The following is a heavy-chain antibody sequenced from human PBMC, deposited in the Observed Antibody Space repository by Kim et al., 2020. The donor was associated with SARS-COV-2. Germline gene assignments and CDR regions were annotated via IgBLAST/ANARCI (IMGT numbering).Heavy chain of an antibody. CDR2: ISWNSGKE. V-gene: IGHV3-9*01. Sequence: GGSLRLSCAASGFTFDDYAMHWVRQTPGKGLDWVAGISWNSGKEAYADSVKGRFTISRDNAKNSLYLQMNSLRGEDTALYYCAKDIRRLGSGWYATFDCWGRGTLVIVSS. CDR1: GFTFDDYA. J-gene: IGHJ4*02. CDR3: AKDIRRLGSGWYATFDC. D-gene: IGHD6-19*01.